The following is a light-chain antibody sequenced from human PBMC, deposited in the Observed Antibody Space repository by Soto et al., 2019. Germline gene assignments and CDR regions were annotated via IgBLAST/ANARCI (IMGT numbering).Light chain of an antibody. CDR2: EAS. CDR3: GSYAGGNNPYV. CDR1: SSDVATYIY. Sequence: QPVLTQPPSASGSPGQSVTISCTGTSSDVATYIYVSWYQHHPGKAPKLIIYEASKRPSGVPDRFSGSKSGDTASLTVSGLQAEDEADYYCGSYAGGNNPYVFGTGTKLTVL. J-gene: IGLJ1*01. V-gene: IGLV2-8*01.